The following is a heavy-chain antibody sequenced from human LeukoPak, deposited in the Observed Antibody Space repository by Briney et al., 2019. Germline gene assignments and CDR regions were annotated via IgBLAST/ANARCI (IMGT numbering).Heavy chain of an antibody. D-gene: IGHD3-22*01. V-gene: IGHV1-2*02. CDR1: GYTFTGYY. CDR2: INPNSGGT. CDR3: ARRAYYSDLFLLHY. J-gene: IGHJ4*02. Sequence: ASVKVSYKASGYTFTGYYMHWVRQAAGQGLEWMGWINPNSGGTNYAQKFQGRVTMTRDTSISTAYMELSRLRSDDTAVYYCARRAYYSDLFLLHYWGQGTLVTVSS.